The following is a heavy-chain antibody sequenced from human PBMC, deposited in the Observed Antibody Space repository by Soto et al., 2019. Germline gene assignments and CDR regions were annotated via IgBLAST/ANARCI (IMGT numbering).Heavy chain of an antibody. Sequence: PGGSLRLCCAASGFIFSSDAMHWVRQAPRKGLEWVAVISYHGNDKYYADSVKGRFTISRDNSKNTLYLQMNSLRAEDTAVYFCARSKYYYDTSDYLDYWGQGTLVTVSS. CDR1: GFIFSSDA. CDR3: ARSKYYYDTSDYLDY. V-gene: IGHV3-30-3*01. J-gene: IGHJ4*02. CDR2: ISYHGNDK. D-gene: IGHD3-22*01.